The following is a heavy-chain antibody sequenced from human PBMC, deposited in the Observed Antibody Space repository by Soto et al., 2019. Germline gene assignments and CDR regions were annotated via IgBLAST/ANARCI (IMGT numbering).Heavy chain of an antibody. Sequence: PGGSLRLSCAASGFTFSSYAMNWGRQAPGKGLEWVSAISGSGGSTYYADSVKGRFTISRDISKNTLYLQMNSLTADDTAVYYCAKDSAYIAPRVFDFWGQGTLVTVSS. D-gene: IGHD6-13*01. V-gene: IGHV3-23*01. CDR3: AKDSAYIAPRVFDF. CDR2: ISGSGGST. CDR1: GFTFSSYA. J-gene: IGHJ4*02.